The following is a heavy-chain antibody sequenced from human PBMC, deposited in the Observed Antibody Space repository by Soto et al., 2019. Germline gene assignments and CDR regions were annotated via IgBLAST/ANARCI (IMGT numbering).Heavy chain of an antibody. J-gene: IGHJ4*02. Sequence: PGGSLRLSCSASGFAFSGSSIHWVRQASGKGLEWVGRVRNKANTYATAYAASVKGRFTISRDDSKNTASLQLNSLKTEDTAVFFCTRHPYLDILTGFYYADMYFDLWAQGALVTVSS. CDR3: TRHPYLDILTGFYYADMYFDL. CDR1: GFAFSGSS. V-gene: IGHV3-73*01. D-gene: IGHD3-9*01. CDR2: VRNKANTYAT.